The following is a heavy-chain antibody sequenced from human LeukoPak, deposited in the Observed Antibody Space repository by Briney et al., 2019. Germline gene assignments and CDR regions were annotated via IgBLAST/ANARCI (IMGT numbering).Heavy chain of an antibody. CDR3: ARGGVTGTRVYYYYGMDV. Sequence: ASVKVSCKASGYTFTSYGISWVRQAPGQGLEWMGWISAYNGNTNYAQKFQGRVTMTRNTSISTAYMELSSLRSEDTAVYYCARGGVTGTRVYYYYGMDVWGQGTTVTVSS. D-gene: IGHD1-7*01. CDR2: ISAYNGNT. J-gene: IGHJ6*02. V-gene: IGHV1-18*01. CDR1: GYTFTSYG.